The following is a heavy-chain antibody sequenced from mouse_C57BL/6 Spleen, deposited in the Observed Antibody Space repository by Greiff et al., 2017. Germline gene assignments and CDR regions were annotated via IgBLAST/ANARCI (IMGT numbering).Heavy chain of an antibody. CDR1: GFTFSDAW. Sequence: EVKLMESGGGLVQPGGSMKLSCAASGFTFSDAWMDWVRQSPEKGLEWVAEIRNKANNHATYYAESVKGRFTISRDDSKSSVYLQMNSLRAEDTGIYYCTRSFITTVVATPFDYWGQGTTLTVSS. D-gene: IGHD1-1*01. CDR2: IRNKANNHAT. J-gene: IGHJ2*01. CDR3: TRSFITTVVATPFDY. V-gene: IGHV6-6*01.